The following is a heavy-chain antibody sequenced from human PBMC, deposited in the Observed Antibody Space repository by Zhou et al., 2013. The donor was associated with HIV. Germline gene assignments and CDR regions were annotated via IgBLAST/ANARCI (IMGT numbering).Heavy chain of an antibody. CDR3: ARTTRGYYAMDV. J-gene: IGHJ6*02. CDR2: INPNNGGT. V-gene: IGHV1-2*02. Sequence: QVQLVQSGAEVKKPGSSVKVSCKASGGTFSSYAISWVRQAPGQGLEWMGWINPNNGGTNYAQKFQGRVTMTRDTSISTAYMELTWVRADDTAVYYCARTTRGYYAMDVVGPRDHGHRLL. D-gene: IGHD1-1*01. CDR1: GGTFSSYA.